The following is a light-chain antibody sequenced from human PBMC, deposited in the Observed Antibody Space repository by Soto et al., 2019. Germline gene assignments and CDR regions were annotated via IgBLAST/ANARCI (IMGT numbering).Light chain of an antibody. CDR3: QEYGSSPRT. V-gene: IGKV3-20*01. J-gene: IGKJ1*01. Sequence: EIVLTQSPGTLSLSPGERPTLSCRASQSVSSSYLAWYQQKLGQAPRLLIYGASSRATGIPDRFSGSGSGTDFTLTISRLAPEDCAVYYCQEYGSSPRTFGQGTKVEIK. CDR1: QSVSSSY. CDR2: GAS.